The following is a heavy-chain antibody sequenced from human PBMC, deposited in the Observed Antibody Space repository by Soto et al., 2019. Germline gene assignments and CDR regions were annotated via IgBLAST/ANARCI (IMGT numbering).Heavy chain of an antibody. J-gene: IGHJ5*02. CDR3: GSKGFLDCFVDL. Sequence: QMQLVQSGAEVKKPGASVKVSCKASGYTFSSYDITWVRQSAGQGLEWMGWVNPNSGDTDYTQKFQGKVNMTRDTSTNTADMELSSLRSEDTAVYYCGSKGFLDCFVDLWGQGTLVTVSS. CDR2: VNPNSGDT. CDR1: GYTFSSYD. D-gene: IGHD2-21*02. V-gene: IGHV1-8*02.